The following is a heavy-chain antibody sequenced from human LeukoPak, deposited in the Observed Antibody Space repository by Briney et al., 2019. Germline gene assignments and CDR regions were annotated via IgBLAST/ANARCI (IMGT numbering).Heavy chain of an antibody. Sequence: GGSLRLSCAASGFTFDDYAMHWVRQAPGKGLEWVSGISWNSGSIGYADPVKGRFTISRDNAKNSLYLQMNSLRAEDTALYYCAKDKGSGSYYYFDYWGQGTLVTVSS. V-gene: IGHV3-9*01. D-gene: IGHD1-26*01. CDR2: ISWNSGSI. J-gene: IGHJ4*02. CDR1: GFTFDDYA. CDR3: AKDKGSGSYYYFDY.